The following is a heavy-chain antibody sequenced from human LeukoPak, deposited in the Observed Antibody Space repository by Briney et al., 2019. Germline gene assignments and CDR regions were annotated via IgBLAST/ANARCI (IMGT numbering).Heavy chain of an antibody. CDR3: ARDGLYSSSLRLPYYFDY. Sequence: GASVKVSCRASGYTFTDYFMHWVRQAPGQGLEWMGWINPNSGRTDYAQKFQDRITLTRDTSINTVYVELRSLRSDDTAVYYCARDGLYSSSLRLPYYFDYWGQGTLVTVSS. CDR2: INPNSGRT. V-gene: IGHV1-2*02. CDR1: GYTFTDYF. J-gene: IGHJ4*02. D-gene: IGHD6-13*01.